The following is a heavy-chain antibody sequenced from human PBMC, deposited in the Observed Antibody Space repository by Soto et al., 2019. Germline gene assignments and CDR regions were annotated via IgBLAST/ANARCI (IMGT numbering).Heavy chain of an antibody. V-gene: IGHV4-39*01. J-gene: IGHJ4*02. Sequence: SETLSLTCTVSGGSISSSSYYWGWIRQPPGKGLEWIGSIYYSGSTYYNPSLKSRVTISVDTSKNQFSLKLSSVTAADTAVYYCARLSSSAFDYWGQGTLVTVSS. CDR2: IYYSGST. D-gene: IGHD6-6*01. CDR3: ARLSSSAFDY. CDR1: GGSISSSSYY.